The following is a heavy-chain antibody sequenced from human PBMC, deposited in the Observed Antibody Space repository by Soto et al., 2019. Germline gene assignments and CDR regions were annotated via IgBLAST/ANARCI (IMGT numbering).Heavy chain of an antibody. Sequence: FAALSRNGACPGGLISRGGYSRGCYQQPPGKGLEWIGYIDYSGSTNYNPSLKSRVTISVNTSRNQFSLKLTSVTAADMSGDYCALLCVGWWYFDNRGPGTLVT. CDR1: GGLISRGGYS. J-gene: IGHJ4*02. V-gene: IGHV4-61*08. CDR3: ALLCVGWWYFDN. CDR2: IDYSGST. D-gene: IGHD2-15*01.